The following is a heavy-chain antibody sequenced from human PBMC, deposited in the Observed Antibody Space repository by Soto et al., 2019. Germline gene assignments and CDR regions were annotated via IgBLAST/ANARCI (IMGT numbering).Heavy chain of an antibody. V-gene: IGHV3-30*18. J-gene: IGHJ5*02. CDR1: GFTFSSYG. CDR2: ISYDGSNK. CDR3: AKDQGCSSTSCLRNWFDP. Sequence: QPVGSLRLSCAASGFTFSSYGMHWVRQAPGKGLEWVAVISYDGSNKYYADSVKGRFTISRDNSKNTLYLQMNSLRAEDTAVYYCAKDQGCSSTSCLRNWFDPWGQGTLVTVSS. D-gene: IGHD2-2*01.